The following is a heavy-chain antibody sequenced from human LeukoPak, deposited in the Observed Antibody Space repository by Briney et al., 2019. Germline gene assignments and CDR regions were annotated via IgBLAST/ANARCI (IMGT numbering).Heavy chain of an antibody. CDR2: IFAGGNT. Sequence: PGGSLRLSCAASGFTVSSHYMNWIRQVPGKGLEWVSVIFAGGNTYYADSVRGRFSISKDISTNTLFLQMNSLRAEDTAVYYCAKEDSYSSKTFDYWGQGTLVTVSS. V-gene: IGHV3-53*01. D-gene: IGHD6-13*01. CDR1: GFTVSSHY. J-gene: IGHJ4*02. CDR3: AKEDSYSSKTFDY.